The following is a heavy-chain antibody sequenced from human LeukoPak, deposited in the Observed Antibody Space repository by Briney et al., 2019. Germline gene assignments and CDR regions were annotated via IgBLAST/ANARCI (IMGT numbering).Heavy chain of an antibody. V-gene: IGHV4-59*01. J-gene: IGHJ6*03. D-gene: IGHD2-2*01. CDR1: GGSISRYY. CDR2: IYYSGST. CDR3: ARGWYCSSTSCYPCYMDV. Sequence: SETLSLTCTVSGGSISRYYWSWIRQPPGKGLEWIGYIYYSGSTNYNPSLKGRVTISVDTSKNQFSLKLSSVTAADTAVYYCARGWYCSSTSCYPCYMDVWGKGTTVTVSS.